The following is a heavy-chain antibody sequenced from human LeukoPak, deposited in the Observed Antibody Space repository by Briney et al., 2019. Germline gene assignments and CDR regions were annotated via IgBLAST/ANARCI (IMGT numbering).Heavy chain of an antibody. CDR1: GFTFSTYA. CDR2: ISDSSAT. J-gene: IGHJ3*02. D-gene: IGHD5-12*01. V-gene: IGHV3-23*01. Sequence: GGSLRLSCAASGFTFSTYAVSWVRQAPGKGLEWVSTISDSSATYYADSVKGRFSISRDNSKNTLYLQMNSLRAEDTAVYYCARGTGYAVFDIWGQGTMVTVSS. CDR3: ARGTGYAVFDI.